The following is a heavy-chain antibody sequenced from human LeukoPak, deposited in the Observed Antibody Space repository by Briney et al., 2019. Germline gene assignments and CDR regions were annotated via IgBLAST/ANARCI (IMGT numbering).Heavy chain of an antibody. J-gene: IGHJ2*01. V-gene: IGHV4-34*01. D-gene: IGHD3-22*01. CDR2: INHSGST. Sequence: KPSETLSLTCAVYGGSFSGYYWSWIRQPPGKGLEWIGEINHSGSTNYNPSLKSRVTISVDTSKNQSSLKLSSVTAADTAVYYCARGFGYYDSSGSQPHWYFDLWGRGTLVTVSS. CDR1: GGSFSGYY. CDR3: ARGFGYYDSSGSQPHWYFDL.